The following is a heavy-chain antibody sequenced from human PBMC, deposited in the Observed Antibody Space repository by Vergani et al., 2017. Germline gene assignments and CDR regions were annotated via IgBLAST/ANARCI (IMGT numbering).Heavy chain of an antibody. V-gene: IGHV1-69*11. CDR2: IIPILGTA. J-gene: IGHJ3*02. Sequence: QVQLVQSGAEVKKPGASVKVSCKVSGYTLTELSMHWVRQAPGQGLEWMGRIIPILGTANYAQKFQGRVTITADESTSTAYMELSSLRSEDTAVYYCARDRSSSWYLEAFDIWGQGTMVTVSS. CDR1: GYTLTELS. D-gene: IGHD6-13*01. CDR3: ARDRSSSWYLEAFDI.